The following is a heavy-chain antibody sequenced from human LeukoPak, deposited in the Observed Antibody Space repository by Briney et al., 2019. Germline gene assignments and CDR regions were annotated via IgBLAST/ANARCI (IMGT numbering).Heavy chain of an antibody. CDR1: GGSISSSHW. Sequence: SGTLSLTCAVSGGSISSSHWWSWVRQPPGKGLGWIGEIYHSGSTNYNPSLKSRVTISVDNSKNQFSLKLSSVTAADTAVYYCARLWTGYSDSSGYYYLDYWGQGTLVTASS. D-gene: IGHD3-22*01. CDR3: ARLWTGYSDSSGYYYLDY. V-gene: IGHV4-4*02. J-gene: IGHJ4*02. CDR2: IYHSGST.